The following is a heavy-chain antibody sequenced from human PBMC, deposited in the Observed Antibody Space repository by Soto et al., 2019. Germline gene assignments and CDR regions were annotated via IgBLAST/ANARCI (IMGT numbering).Heavy chain of an antibody. CDR3: AKEIAATFDP. CDR2: ISGNGGGT. CDR1: GFTFSTYV. Sequence: GGSLRLSCAASGFTFSTYVMSWVRQAPGKGLEWVSSISGNGGGTYYADSVKGRFTISRDNSKNTLYLQMNSLRAEDTAIYYCAKEIAATFDPWGQGTLVTVSS. V-gene: IGHV3-23*01. J-gene: IGHJ5*02. D-gene: IGHD6-25*01.